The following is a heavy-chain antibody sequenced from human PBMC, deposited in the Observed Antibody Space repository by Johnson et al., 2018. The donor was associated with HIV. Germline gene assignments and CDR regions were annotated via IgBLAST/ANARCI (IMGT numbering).Heavy chain of an antibody. CDR3: ARGGVVHDAFDM. J-gene: IGHJ3*02. CDR1: GFTFSSYT. Sequence: VQLVESGGGVVQPGRSLRLSCAASGFTFSSYTMHWVRQAPGKGLEWVAVISYDGKNKDYADPVKGRFTLSRDNSKNTLYLQLSSLGTEDTAVFYCARGGVVHDAFDMWGQGTMVTVSS. CDR2: ISYDGKNK. V-gene: IGHV3-30*04. D-gene: IGHD2-2*01.